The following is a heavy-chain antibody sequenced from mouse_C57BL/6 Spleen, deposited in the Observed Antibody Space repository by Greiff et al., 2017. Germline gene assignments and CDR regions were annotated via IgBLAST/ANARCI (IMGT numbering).Heavy chain of an antibody. V-gene: IGHV5-6*01. CDR3: ARTGTGGYFDD. CDR2: ISSGGSYT. Sequence: EVKVVESGGDLVKPGGSLKLSCAASGFTFSSYGMSWVRQTPDKRLEWVATISSGGSYTYYPDSVKGRFTISGDNAKNTLYLQMSSLKSEDTAMYYCARTGTGGYFDDWGQGTTLTVSS. J-gene: IGHJ2*01. CDR1: GFTFSSYG. D-gene: IGHD4-1*01.